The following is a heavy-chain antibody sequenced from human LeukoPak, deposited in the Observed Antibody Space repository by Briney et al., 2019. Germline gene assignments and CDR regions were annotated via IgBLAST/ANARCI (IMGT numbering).Heavy chain of an antibody. J-gene: IGHJ4*02. CDR3: TRAPPGMTMMTDY. V-gene: IGHV1-18*01. CDR1: GYTFTNYH. D-gene: IGHD3-22*01. CDR2: VSTNDGNT. Sequence: ASVKVSFKASGYTFTNYHIAWVRQAPGQGLEWMGWVSTNDGNTVYAQRLQGRVTMTTDTSTSVAYMELRSLTSDDTAVYYCTRAPPGMTMMTDYWGQGTLVTVSS.